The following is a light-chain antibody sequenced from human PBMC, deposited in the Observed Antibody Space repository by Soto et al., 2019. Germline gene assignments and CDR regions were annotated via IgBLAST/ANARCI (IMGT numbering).Light chain of an antibody. Sequence: EILMPKYTAPRSVSPGERSTLSCRASQSVSSDLAWYQQKPGQAPRLLIYGASTRATGVPARFSGSGSGTVFTLTISSLQSEDFAVYYCQQRSIWLTFGGGTKVDVK. CDR1: QSVSSD. J-gene: IGKJ4*01. CDR2: GAS. CDR3: QQRSIWLT. V-gene: IGKV3-15*01.